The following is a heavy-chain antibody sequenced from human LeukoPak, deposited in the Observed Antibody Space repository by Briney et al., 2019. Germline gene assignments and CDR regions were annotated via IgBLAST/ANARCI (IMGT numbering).Heavy chain of an antibody. CDR3: ARGSPLRLGELSLYRDLDY. CDR2: IYYSGST. Sequence: KSSETLSLTCTISGGSISSYYWAWIRQPPGKGLEWIGHIYYSGSTNYNPSLKSRVTISIDTSRNQFSLKLSSVTAADTAVYYCARGSPLRLGELSLYRDLDYWGQGTLVTVSS. V-gene: IGHV4-59*01. CDR1: GGSISSYY. J-gene: IGHJ4*02. D-gene: IGHD3-16*02.